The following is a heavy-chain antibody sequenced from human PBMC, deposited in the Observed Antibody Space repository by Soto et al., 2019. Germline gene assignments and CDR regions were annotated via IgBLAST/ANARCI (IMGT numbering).Heavy chain of an antibody. V-gene: IGHV3-30-3*01. CDR3: ASGYSYGYYYYYGMDV. D-gene: IGHD5-18*01. Sequence: PGGSLRLSCAASGFTFSSYAMHWVRQAPGKGLEWVAVISYDGSNKYYADSVKGRFTISRDNAKNSLYLQMNSLRAEDTAVYYCASGYSYGYYYYYGMDVWGQGTTVTVSS. CDR2: ISYDGSNK. CDR1: GFTFSSYA. J-gene: IGHJ6*02.